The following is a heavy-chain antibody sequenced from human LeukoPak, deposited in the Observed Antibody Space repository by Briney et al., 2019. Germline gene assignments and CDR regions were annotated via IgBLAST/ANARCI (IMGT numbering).Heavy chain of an antibody. CDR1: GFIFGDYW. CDR3: ARDLVGASYY. D-gene: IGHD1-26*01. Sequence: GGSLRLSCAASGFIFGDYWMSWVRQAPGKGLEWAANINRDGSERYYVDSVKGRFTISRDNARNSLYLEMNSLRVEDTGVYYCARDLVGASYYWGQGTLVTVSS. J-gene: IGHJ4*02. V-gene: IGHV3-7*01. CDR2: INRDGSER.